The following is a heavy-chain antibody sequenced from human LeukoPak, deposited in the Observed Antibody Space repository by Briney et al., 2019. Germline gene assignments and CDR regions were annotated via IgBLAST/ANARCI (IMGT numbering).Heavy chain of an antibody. CDR3: ARDNSRVVLVY. D-gene: IGHD2/OR15-2a*01. J-gene: IGHJ4*02. CDR1: GGSISSGKYC. V-gene: IGHV4-61*02. Sequence: PSQTLSLTCSVSGGSISSGKYCCSWIQHPAGKGLERIGSIYSSGSTNYNPPLKSRVTTSVDTSKNQFSLQLSSVTAAATAVYYCARDNSRVVLVYWVGGTVVTVSS. CDR2: IYSSGST.